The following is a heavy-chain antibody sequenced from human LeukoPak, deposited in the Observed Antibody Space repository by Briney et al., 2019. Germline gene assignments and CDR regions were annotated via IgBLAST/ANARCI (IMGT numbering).Heavy chain of an antibody. Sequence: PSGTLSLTCAVSGGSISSSNWWSWVRQPPGKGLEWVSYIDARSGIVYYADSVQGRFTISRDDAKDSVFLQMNSLRVDDTAVYYCARTYDFGRGPPGDAFDNWGQGTLVTVPS. V-gene: IGHV3-48*01. D-gene: IGHD3-3*01. CDR2: IDARSGIV. J-gene: IGHJ3*02. CDR3: ARTYDFGRGPPGDAFDN. CDR1: GGSISSSN.